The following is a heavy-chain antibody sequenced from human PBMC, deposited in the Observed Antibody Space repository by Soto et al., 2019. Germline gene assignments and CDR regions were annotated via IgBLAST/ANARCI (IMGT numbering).Heavy chain of an antibody. Sequence: GGSLRLSCAASGFTFSSYGMHWVRQAPGKGLEWVAVISYDGSNKYYADSVKDRFTISRDNSKNTLYLQMNSLRAEDTAVYYCAKGGLLHYGMDVWGQGTTVTVSS. CDR2: ISYDGSNK. J-gene: IGHJ6*02. D-gene: IGHD2-15*01. CDR3: AKGGLLHYGMDV. V-gene: IGHV3-30*18. CDR1: GFTFSSYG.